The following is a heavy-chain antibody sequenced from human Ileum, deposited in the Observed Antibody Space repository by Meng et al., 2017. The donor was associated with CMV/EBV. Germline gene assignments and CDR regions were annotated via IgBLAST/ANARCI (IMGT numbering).Heavy chain of an antibody. Sequence: CTVSGGSVSSGSYYWSWIRQPPGKGLEWIGYIYYSGSTNYNPSLKSRVTISVDTSKNQFSLKLSSVTAADTAVYYCAGGSGSYPGNWGQGTLVTVSS. D-gene: IGHD1-26*01. V-gene: IGHV4-61*01. CDR2: IYYSGST. J-gene: IGHJ4*02. CDR3: AGGSGSYPGN. CDR1: GGSVSSGSYY.